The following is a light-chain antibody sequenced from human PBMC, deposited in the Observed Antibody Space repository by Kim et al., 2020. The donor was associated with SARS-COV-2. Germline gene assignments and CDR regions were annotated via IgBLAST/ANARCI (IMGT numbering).Light chain of an antibody. V-gene: IGLV2-23*01. J-gene: IGLJ3*02. CDR3: CSYAGSSTWV. CDR1: RGDVGRYNL. CDR2: EGS. Sequence: GQAITISCTGTRGDVGRYNLVSWFQQHPGKAPKLMIYEGSKRPSGVSNRFSGSKSGNTASLTISGLQAEDEADYYCCSYAGSSTWVFGGGTQLTVL.